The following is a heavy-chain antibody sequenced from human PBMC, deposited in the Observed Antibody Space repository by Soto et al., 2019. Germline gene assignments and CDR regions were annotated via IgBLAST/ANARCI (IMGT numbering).Heavy chain of an antibody. J-gene: IGHJ6*02. CDR2: ISAYNGNT. Sequence: ASVKVSCNASGYTFTSYGIIWVRQAPGQGLEWMGWISAYNGNTNYAQKLQDRVTMTTDTSTSTAYMELRSLRSDDTAVYYCALGDYDSSGYYYVSDHYYYGMDVWGQGTTVTV. D-gene: IGHD3-22*01. CDR3: ALGDYDSSGYYYVSDHYYYGMDV. CDR1: GYTFTSYG. V-gene: IGHV1-18*04.